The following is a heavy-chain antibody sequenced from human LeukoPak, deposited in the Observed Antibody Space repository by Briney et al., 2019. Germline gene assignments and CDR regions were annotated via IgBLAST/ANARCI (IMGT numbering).Heavy chain of an antibody. CDR2: ISGSGGST. D-gene: IGHD6-6*01. Sequence: GGSLRLSCAASGFTFSSYAMSWVRQAPGKGLEWVSAISGSGGSTYYADSVKGRFTISRDNTKNTLYLQMNNLRAEDTAVYYCARHPAIAARLFDYWGQGTLVTVSS. V-gene: IGHV3-23*01. CDR1: GFTFSSYA. J-gene: IGHJ4*02. CDR3: ARHPAIAARLFDY.